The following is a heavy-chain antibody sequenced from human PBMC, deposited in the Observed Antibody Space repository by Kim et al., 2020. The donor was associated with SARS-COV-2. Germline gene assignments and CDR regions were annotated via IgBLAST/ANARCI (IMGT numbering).Heavy chain of an antibody. J-gene: IGHJ3*02. CDR3: AREAAAGTSAEFDI. D-gene: IGHD6-13*01. Sequence: ADSVKGRFTISRDNSKNTLYLQMNSLRAEDTAVYYCAREAAAGTSAEFDIWGQGTMVTVSS. V-gene: IGHV3-33*01.